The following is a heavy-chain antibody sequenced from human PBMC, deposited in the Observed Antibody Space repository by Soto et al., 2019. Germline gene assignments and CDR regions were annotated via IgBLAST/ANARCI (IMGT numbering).Heavy chain of an antibody. V-gene: IGHV1-18*01. CDR1: GYKFTSYG. J-gene: IGHJ4*01. CDR3: ATDGVVAVSAVIRAEVVVRDY. Sequence: ASVNVSCKASGYKFTSYGISWGGQAPGLGLEWRGWISAYNGNTKYAQKLQGRVTMTTDTTTSTAHMELRSLRSANTAVYYCATDGVVAVSAVIRAEVVVRDYWG. D-gene: IGHD2-2*01. CDR2: ISAYNGNT.